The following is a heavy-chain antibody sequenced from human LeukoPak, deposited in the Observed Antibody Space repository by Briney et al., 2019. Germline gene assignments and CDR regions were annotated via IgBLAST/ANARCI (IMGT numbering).Heavy chain of an antibody. V-gene: IGHV4-34*01. J-gene: IGHJ3*02. CDR2: INHSGST. Sequence: SETLSLTCAVYGGSFGGYYWSWIRQPPGKGLEWIGEINHSGSTNYNPSLKSRVTISVDTSKNQFSLKLSSVTAADTAVYYCARSYGDYVWFSAFDIWGQGTMVTVSS. CDR3: ARSYGDYVWFSAFDI. D-gene: IGHD4-17*01. CDR1: GGSFGGYY.